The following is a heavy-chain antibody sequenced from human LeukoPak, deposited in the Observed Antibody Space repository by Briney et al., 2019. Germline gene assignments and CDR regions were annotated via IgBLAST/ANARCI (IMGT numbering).Heavy chain of an antibody. CDR1: GFTFSTYG. CDR3: AKDRRRQWEPQNYFDY. J-gene: IGHJ4*02. V-gene: IGHV3-30*02. Sequence: GGSLRLSCAASGFTFSTYGMHWVRQAPGKGLKWVSFIRYDGSNKYYADSVKGRFTISRDNSKNTLYLQMNRLRAEDTAVYYCAKDRRRQWEPQNYFDYWGQGALVTVSS. CDR2: IRYDGSNK. D-gene: IGHD1-26*01.